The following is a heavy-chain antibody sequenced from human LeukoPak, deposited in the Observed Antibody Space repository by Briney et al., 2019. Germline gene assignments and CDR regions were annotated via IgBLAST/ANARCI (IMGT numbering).Heavy chain of an antibody. CDR3: ARLNSVVVDY. CDR1: GGSISSSSYY. D-gene: IGHD2-15*01. Sequence: SETLSLTCTASGGSISSSSYYWGWIRQPPGKELEWIGSIYYSGSTYYNPSLKSRVTISVDTSKNQFSLKLSSVTAADTAVYYCARLNSVVVDYWGQGTLVTVSS. V-gene: IGHV4-39*01. CDR2: IYYSGST. J-gene: IGHJ4*02.